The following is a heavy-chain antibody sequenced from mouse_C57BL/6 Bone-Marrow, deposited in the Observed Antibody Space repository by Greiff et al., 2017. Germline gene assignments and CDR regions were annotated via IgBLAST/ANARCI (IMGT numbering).Heavy chain of an antibody. CDR1: GYTFTRYW. CDR3: ARSCTSDGDWAPFAY. D-gene: IGHD2-13*01. Sequence: VQLQQPGAELVRPGSSVKLSCKASGYTFTRYWMHWVKQRPVQGLEWIGNIDPYDSETHYIQNFKDKATLTVDKSSSTAYMQLSSLTSEDSSVYYCARSCTSDGDWAPFAYWGQGTLVTVSA. CDR2: IDPYDSET. V-gene: IGHV1-52*01. J-gene: IGHJ3*01.